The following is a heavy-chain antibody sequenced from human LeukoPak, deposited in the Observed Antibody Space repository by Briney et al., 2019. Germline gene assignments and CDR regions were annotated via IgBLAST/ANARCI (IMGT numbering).Heavy chain of an antibody. Sequence: GGSLRLSCAASGFSFSNYVMHWVRQAPGKGLEYVSAIMPNGETRGYANSMKGRFTISRDNAKNSLYLQMNSLRAEDTAVYYCARDGYYDILTGYSTDAFDIWGQGTMVTVSS. J-gene: IGHJ3*02. D-gene: IGHD3-9*01. CDR1: GFSFSNYV. CDR3: ARDGYYDILTGYSTDAFDI. CDR2: IMPNGETR. V-gene: IGHV3-64*01.